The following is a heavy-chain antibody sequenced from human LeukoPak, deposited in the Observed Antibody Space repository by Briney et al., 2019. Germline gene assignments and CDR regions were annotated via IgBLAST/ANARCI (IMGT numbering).Heavy chain of an antibody. CDR3: ARERGKLRYFDWPHYYYGMDV. J-gene: IGHJ6*04. Sequence: ASVKVSCKASGYTFTSYYMHRVRQAPGQGLEWMGIINPSGGSTSYAQKFQGRVTMTRDTSTSTVYMELSSLRSEDTAVYYCARERGKLRYFDWPHYYYGMDVWGKGTTVTVSS. CDR2: INPSGGST. D-gene: IGHD3-9*01. V-gene: IGHV1-46*01. CDR1: GYTFTSYY.